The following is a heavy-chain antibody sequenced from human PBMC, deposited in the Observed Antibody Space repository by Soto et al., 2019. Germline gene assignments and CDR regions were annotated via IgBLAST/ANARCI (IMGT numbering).Heavy chain of an antibody. D-gene: IGHD1-26*01. CDR1: TFSLYS. J-gene: IGHJ5*02. CDR2: ISSGAAYI. CDR3: TRDEGGSYDSWFHP. V-gene: IGHV3-21*01. Sequence: EVQVVESGGGLVKPGGSLTLSCNFTFSLYSMNWVRQAPGKGLEWVASISSGAAYIKYADSVQGRFTISRDNAKSSVSLQMSSPRVEDTAVYFCTRDEGGSYDSWFHPWGQGTQVTVSA.